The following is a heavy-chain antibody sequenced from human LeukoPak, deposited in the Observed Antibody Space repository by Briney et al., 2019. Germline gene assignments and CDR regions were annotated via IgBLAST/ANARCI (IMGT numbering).Heavy chain of an antibody. V-gene: IGHV3-23*01. CDR2: ISGSGGST. CDR3: AKDQRYCSSTSCYTIFDY. CDR1: GFTFSSYA. Sequence: GGSLRLSCAASGFTFSSYAMSWVRQAPGKGLEWVSAISGSGGSTYYADSVKGRFTISRDNSKNTLYLQMNSLRAEDTAVYYCAKDQRYCSSTSCYTIFDYWGQGTLVTVSS. J-gene: IGHJ4*02. D-gene: IGHD2-2*02.